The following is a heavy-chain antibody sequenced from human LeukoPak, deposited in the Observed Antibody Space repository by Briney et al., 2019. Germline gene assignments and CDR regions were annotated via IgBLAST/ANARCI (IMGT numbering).Heavy chain of an antibody. D-gene: IGHD3-3*01. V-gene: IGHV3-33*01. CDR3: ARDRGIFGVAPDAFDI. CDR1: GFTFSSYG. Sequence: GGSLRLSCAASGFTFSSYGMHWVRQAPGKGLEWVAVIWYDGSNKYYADSVKGRFTISRDNSKNTQYLQMNSLRAEDTAVYYCARDRGIFGVAPDAFDIWGQGTMVTVSS. J-gene: IGHJ3*02. CDR2: IWYDGSNK.